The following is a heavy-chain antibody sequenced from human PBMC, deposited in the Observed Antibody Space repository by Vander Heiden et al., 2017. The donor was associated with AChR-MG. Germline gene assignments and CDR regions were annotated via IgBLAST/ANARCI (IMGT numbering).Heavy chain of an antibody. J-gene: IGHJ6*02. CDR1: GFTFTSYA. CDR2: ISGSGGST. D-gene: IGHD3-16*02. CDR3: AKIVSPYYYYYGMDV. V-gene: IGHV3-23*01. Sequence: EVQLLESGGGLVQPGGSLRLSCAASGFTFTSYAMSWVRQAPGKGLEWVSAISGSGGSTYYADSVKGRFTISRDNSKNTLYLQMNSLRAEDTAVYYCAKIVSPYYYYYGMDVWGQGTTVTVSS.